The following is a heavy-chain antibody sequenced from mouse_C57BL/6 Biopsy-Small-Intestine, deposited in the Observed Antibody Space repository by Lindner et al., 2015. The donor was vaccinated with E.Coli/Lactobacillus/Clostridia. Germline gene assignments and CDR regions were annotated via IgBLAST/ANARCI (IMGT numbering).Heavy chain of an antibody. CDR1: GYTFTDYY. V-gene: IGHV1-22*01. D-gene: IGHD6-1*01. CDR3: ATGPLYALDY. J-gene: IGHJ4*01. CDR2: INPNNGDT. Sequence: VQLQESGPELVKPGASVKMSCKASGYTFTDYYIHWVKQSHGKSLEWIGYINPNNGDTTSNQKFKDTATLTVNKFSNTAYMELRSLTSEDSAVYYCATGPLYALDYWGQGTSVTVSS.